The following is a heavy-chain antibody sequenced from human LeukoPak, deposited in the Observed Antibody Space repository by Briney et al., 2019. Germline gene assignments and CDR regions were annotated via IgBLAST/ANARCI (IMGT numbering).Heavy chain of an antibody. Sequence: SGPTLVNPTQTLTLTCTFSGFSLSTSGMCVSWIRQPPGKALEWLARIDWDDDKYYSTSLKTRLTISKDTSKNQVVLTMTNMDPVDTATYYCVRIHAAQIYYYDSSGYYYEYSVGAFDIWGQGTMVTVSS. V-gene: IGHV2-70*11. D-gene: IGHD3-22*01. CDR3: VRIHAAQIYYYDSSGYYYEYSVGAFDI. CDR2: IDWDDDK. CDR1: GFSLSTSGMC. J-gene: IGHJ3*02.